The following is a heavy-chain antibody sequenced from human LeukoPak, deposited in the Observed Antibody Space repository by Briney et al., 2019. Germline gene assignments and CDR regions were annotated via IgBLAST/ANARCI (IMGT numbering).Heavy chain of an antibody. V-gene: IGHV1-18*01. J-gene: IGHJ6*03. CDR3: ASSRGVRDCSGGSCFKHYYYYMDV. CDR1: GYTFTSYG. CDR2: ISAYNGNT. D-gene: IGHD2-15*01. Sequence: ASVKVSCKASGYTFTSYGISWVRQAPGQGLEWMGWISAYNGNTNYAQKLQGRVTMTTDTSTSTAYMELRSLRSDDTAVYYCASSRGVRDCSGGSCFKHYYYYMDVWGKGTTVTVSS.